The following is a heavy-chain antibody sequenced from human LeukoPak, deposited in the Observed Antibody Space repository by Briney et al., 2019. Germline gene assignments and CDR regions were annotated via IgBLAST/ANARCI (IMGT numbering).Heavy chain of an antibody. J-gene: IGHJ4*02. CDR1: GGSISRSSYY. V-gene: IGHV4-39*02. D-gene: IGHD6-13*01. Sequence: SETLSLTCTVSGGSISRSSYYWGWIRQPPGKGLEWIGSISYSGSTYYTPSLKSRVTISVDTSKNQFSLKLSSVTAADTAVYYCAREPDSSSWYVDYWGQGTLVTVSS. CDR3: AREPDSSSWYVDY. CDR2: ISYSGST.